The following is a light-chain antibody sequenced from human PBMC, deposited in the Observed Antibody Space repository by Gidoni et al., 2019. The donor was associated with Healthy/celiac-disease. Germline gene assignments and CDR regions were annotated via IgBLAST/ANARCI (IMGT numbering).Light chain of an antibody. CDR1: SSDVGGYNY. V-gene: IGLV2-14*01. CDR2: DLS. J-gene: IGLJ2*01. CDR3: SAYTSSSILV. Sequence: QSALTHPASVSGSPGPAITISCTGTSSDVGGYNYVSWYQKHPGKAPKLMIYDLSNRPSGVSNRFSGSKSGNTASLTISGLQAEDEADYYCSAYTSSSILVFGGGTKLTVL.